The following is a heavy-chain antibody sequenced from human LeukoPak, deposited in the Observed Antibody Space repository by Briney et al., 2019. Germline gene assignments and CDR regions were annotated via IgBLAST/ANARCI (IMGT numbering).Heavy chain of an antibody. J-gene: IGHJ1*01. CDR3: AREEGRGSAWYPEYFQH. CDR1: GYTFTMYA. D-gene: IGHD6-19*01. Sequence: ASVNVSCKASGYTFTMYALHWVRQAPGQRLEWMGWINAGNGNTKYSQKFQGRVTLTRDTSASTAYMELSSLRSEDTAVYYCAREEGRGSAWYPEYFQHWGQGTLVTVSS. CDR2: INAGNGNT. V-gene: IGHV1-3*01.